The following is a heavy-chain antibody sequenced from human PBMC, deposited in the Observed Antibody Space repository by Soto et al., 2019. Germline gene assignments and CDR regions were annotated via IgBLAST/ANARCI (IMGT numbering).Heavy chain of an antibody. CDR1: NGSITSGNW. CDR2: IYQTGST. J-gene: IGHJ5*02. D-gene: IGHD3-16*01. CDR3: ARVWGALAPIAGWFGP. Sequence: QVQLQESGPGLVKPSGTLSLTCAVSNGSITSGNWWSWVRQPPGKGLEWIGDIYQTGSTNYNPSLRSWVIISVDKSKTYFSLRLSFVTGAGTAVYFCARVWGALAPIAGWFGPWGLGILVTVSS. V-gene: IGHV4-4*02.